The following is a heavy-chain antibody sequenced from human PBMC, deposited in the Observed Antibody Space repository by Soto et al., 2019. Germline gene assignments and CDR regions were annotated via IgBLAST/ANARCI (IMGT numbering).Heavy chain of an antibody. Sequence: ESGGGVVQPGRSLRLSCAASGFTFSTFALHWVRQAPGEGLEWVALISHDGRIEKYADSVKGRFTISRDNSKNTLYMQMDRQRLEDTGVYYCARDGLPDDFRSGGYWFDPWGQGTQVTVSS. D-gene: IGHD3-3*01. V-gene: IGHV3-30-3*01. CDR1: GFTFSTFA. CDR3: ARDGLPDDFRSGGYWFDP. J-gene: IGHJ5*02. CDR2: ISHDGRIE.